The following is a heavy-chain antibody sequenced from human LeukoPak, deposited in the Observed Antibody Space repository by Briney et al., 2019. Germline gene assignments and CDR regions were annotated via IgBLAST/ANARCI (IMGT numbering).Heavy chain of an antibody. Sequence: GGSLRLSCSASGFTFSSYSMNWVRQAPGKGLEWVSYISSSSSTIYYADSVKGRFTISRDNAKNSLYLQMNSLRAEDTAVYYCARDRDWLDAFDIWGQGTMVTVSS. J-gene: IGHJ3*02. V-gene: IGHV3-48*01. CDR1: GFTFSSYS. D-gene: IGHD3/OR15-3a*01. CDR2: ISSSSSTI. CDR3: ARDRDWLDAFDI.